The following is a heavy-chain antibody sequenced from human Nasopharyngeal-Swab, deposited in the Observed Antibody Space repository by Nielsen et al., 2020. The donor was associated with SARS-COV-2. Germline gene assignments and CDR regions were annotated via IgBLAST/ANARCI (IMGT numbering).Heavy chain of an antibody. Sequence: GESLKISCAASGFSFSSSWMHWVRQVPGEGLVWVSRIDTGGTRTDYAESVKGRFTISRDNAKNTLYLQMNNLRPEDTAVYYCARDIGGFGGYWGQGTLVTVSS. CDR2: IDTGGTRT. J-gene: IGHJ4*01. CDR3: ARDIGGFGGY. V-gene: IGHV3-74*01. CDR1: GFSFSSSW. D-gene: IGHD4-23*01.